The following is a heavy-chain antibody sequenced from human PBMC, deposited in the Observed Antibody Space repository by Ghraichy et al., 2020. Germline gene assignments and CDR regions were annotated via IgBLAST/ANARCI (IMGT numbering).Heavy chain of an antibody. CDR2: IDREDDQ. CDR1: GFSLNTGGMS. V-gene: IGHV2-70*11. CDR3: ARYHPYSGYDD. D-gene: IGHD6-25*01. J-gene: IGHJ4*02. Sequence: SGPTLVKPTETPTLTCTFSGFSLNTGGMSVSWVRQPPGKALEWLARIDREDDQYFSTSLKTRLTISMDTSRNQVVLTMTNMDTVDTATYYCARYHPYSGYDDWGQGTLVTVSS.